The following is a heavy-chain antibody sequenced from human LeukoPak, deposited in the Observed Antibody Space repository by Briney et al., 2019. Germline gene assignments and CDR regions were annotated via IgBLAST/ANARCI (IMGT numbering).Heavy chain of an antibody. Sequence: PSETLSLTCAVTGYSISSGYYWGWIRQPPGKGLEWIGRIYHGGSTYYSPSLKSRVTISVDTSKHQFSLKLSSVTAADTAVYYCARDWGDYWGQGTLVTVSS. CDR1: GYSISSGYY. V-gene: IGHV4-38-2*02. J-gene: IGHJ4*02. CDR2: IYHGGST. CDR3: ARDWGDY. D-gene: IGHD3-16*01.